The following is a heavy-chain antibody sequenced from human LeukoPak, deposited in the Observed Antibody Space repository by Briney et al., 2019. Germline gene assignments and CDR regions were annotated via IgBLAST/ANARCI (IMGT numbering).Heavy chain of an antibody. Sequence: SQTLSLTCAISGDSVSSNSAAWNWIRQSPSRGLEWLGRTYYRSKWYNDYAVSVKSRITINPDTSKNQFSLQLNSVTPEDTAVYYCARDHYDSSGYYALDAFDIWGQGTMVTVSS. CDR1: GDSVSSNSAA. D-gene: IGHD3-22*01. CDR3: ARDHYDSSGYYALDAFDI. J-gene: IGHJ3*02. CDR2: TYYRSKWYN. V-gene: IGHV6-1*01.